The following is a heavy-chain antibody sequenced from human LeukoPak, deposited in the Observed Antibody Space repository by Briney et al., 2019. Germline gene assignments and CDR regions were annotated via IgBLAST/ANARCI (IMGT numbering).Heavy chain of an antibody. CDR1: GGSINSNSHH. Sequence: KPSETLSLTCSVSGGSINSNSHHWDWIRQAPGKGLEWIGNIYYSGTTSYNPSLKSRVTISVDTSKNQFPLRLSSVTAADTAVYYCARRGDILTDYAFDYWGQGTLVTVSS. D-gene: IGHD3-9*01. CDR3: ARRGDILTDYAFDY. CDR2: IYYSGTT. J-gene: IGHJ4*02. V-gene: IGHV4-39*01.